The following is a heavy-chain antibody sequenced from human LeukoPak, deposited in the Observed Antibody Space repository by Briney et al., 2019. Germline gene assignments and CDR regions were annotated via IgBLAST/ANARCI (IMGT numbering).Heavy chain of an antibody. J-gene: IGHJ3*02. CDR3: ARDRSIDSSDRPDAFDI. CDR2: INTNTGNP. D-gene: IGHD3-22*01. CDR1: GYTFTSYA. V-gene: IGHV7-4-1*02. Sequence: ASVKVSCKASGYTFTSYAMNWVRQAPGQGLEWMGWINTNTGNPTYAQGFTGRFVFSLDTSVSTAYLQISSLKAEDTAVYYCARDRSIDSSDRPDAFDIWGQGTMVTVSS.